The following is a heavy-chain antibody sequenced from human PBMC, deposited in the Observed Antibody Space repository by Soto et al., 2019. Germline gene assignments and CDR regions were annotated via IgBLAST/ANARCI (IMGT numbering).Heavy chain of an antibody. CDR1: GGSFSGYY. V-gene: IGHV4-34*01. Sequence: PSETLSLTCAVYGGSFSGYYWSWIRQPPGKGLEWIGEINHSGSTNYNPSLKSRVTISVDTSKNQFSLKLSSVTAADTAVYYRARLEMATITFDYWGQGTLVTVSS. CDR3: ARLEMATITFDY. CDR2: INHSGST. J-gene: IGHJ4*02. D-gene: IGHD5-12*01.